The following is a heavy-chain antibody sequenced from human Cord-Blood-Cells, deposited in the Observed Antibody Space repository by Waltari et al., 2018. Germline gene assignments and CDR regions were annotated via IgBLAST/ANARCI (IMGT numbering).Heavy chain of an antibody. CDR2: ISSSGSTI. J-gene: IGHJ4*02. Sequence: EVQLVESGGGLVQPGGSLRLSCAASGFPFSSYEMNWVRHDPGKGLEWVSYISSSGSTIYYADSVKGRFTISRDNAKNSLYLQMNSLRAEDTAVYYCARVGGYYDSSGYFDYWGQGTLVTVSS. D-gene: IGHD3-22*01. CDR1: GFPFSSYE. CDR3: ARVGGYYDSSGYFDY. V-gene: IGHV3-48*03.